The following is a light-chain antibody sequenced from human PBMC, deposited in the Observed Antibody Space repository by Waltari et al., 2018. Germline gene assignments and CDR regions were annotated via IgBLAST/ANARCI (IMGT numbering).Light chain of an antibody. Sequence: EIVLTQTPGILSLSTGERATLSCRASQSVSRALAWYQQKPGQAPRLLIYGASSRATGIPDRFSGGGSGTDFSLTISRLEPEDFAVYYCQHYVRLPATFGQGTKVEIK. J-gene: IGKJ1*01. CDR2: GAS. CDR3: QHYVRLPAT. V-gene: IGKV3-20*01. CDR1: QSVSRA.